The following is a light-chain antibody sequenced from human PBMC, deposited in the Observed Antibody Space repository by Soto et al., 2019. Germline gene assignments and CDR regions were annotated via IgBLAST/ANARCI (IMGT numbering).Light chain of an antibody. CDR2: AAS. Sequence: EIEMTQSPSTLSVSPGERATLSCRASQSVSNKLVWYQQKPGQAPRLLIYAASTRATGIPARFSGSGSETDFTLTISRLEPEDFAVYYCQQYGSSPPITFGQGTRLEIK. CDR3: QQYGSSPPIT. CDR1: QSVSNK. J-gene: IGKJ5*01. V-gene: IGKV3-20*01.